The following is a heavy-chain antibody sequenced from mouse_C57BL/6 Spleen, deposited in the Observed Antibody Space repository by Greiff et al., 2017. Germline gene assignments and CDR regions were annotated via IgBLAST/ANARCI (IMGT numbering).Heavy chain of an antibody. Sequence: EVQVVESGPGLAKPSQTLSLTCSVTGYSITSDYWNWIRKFPGNKLEYMGYIRYSGSTYYNPSLKSRSSIPRDTSTTHYYLQLHSVTTEETATDYCARRWLDYYAMDYWGQGTSVTVSS. J-gene: IGHJ4*01. V-gene: IGHV3-8*01. CDR2: IRYSGST. CDR1: GYSITSDY. CDR3: ARRWLDYYAMDY. D-gene: IGHD1-1*02.